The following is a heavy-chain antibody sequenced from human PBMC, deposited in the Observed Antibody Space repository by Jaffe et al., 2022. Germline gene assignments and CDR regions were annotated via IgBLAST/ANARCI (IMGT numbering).Heavy chain of an antibody. Sequence: QVQLVESGGGVVQPGGSLRLSCVISGFSLDDVGIHWVRQAAGKGLEWVAYRDDDGTSIFYGDSVKGRFSVSTDNSKTTLYLQMSSLRSDDTAVYHCAKDAALDWNGYLDSWGQGTLVIVSS. CDR1: GFSLDDVG. D-gene: IGHD1-1*01. J-gene: IGHJ4*02. CDR2: RDDDGTSI. V-gene: IGHV3-30*02. CDR3: AKDAALDWNGYLDS.